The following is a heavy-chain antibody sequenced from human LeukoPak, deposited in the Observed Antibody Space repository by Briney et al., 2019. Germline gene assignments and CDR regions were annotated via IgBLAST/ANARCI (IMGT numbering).Heavy chain of an antibody. D-gene: IGHD5-12*01. J-gene: IGHJ4*02. CDR3: AKGVATIPSLFDY. CDR2: ISGDGGST. V-gene: IGHV3-43*02. CDR1: GFTFYDYA. Sequence: PGGSLRLSCAASGFTFYDYAMHWVRHAPGKGLEWVSLISGDGGSTYYADSVKSRFTISRDNSKNSLYLQMNSLRTEDTALYYCAKGVATIPSLFDYWGQGTLVTASS.